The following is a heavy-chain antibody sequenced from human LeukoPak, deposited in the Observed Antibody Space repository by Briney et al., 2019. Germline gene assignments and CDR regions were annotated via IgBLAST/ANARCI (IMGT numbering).Heavy chain of an antibody. J-gene: IGHJ4*02. V-gene: IGHV3-23*01. Sequence: GGSLRLSCAASGFTFSTYAKSWARQAPGKGLEWVSAVNARGYSTYYADSVKGRFTISRDNSKNTVFLQMSSLRVEDTAVYYCANLGSSELRVPASQGNWGQGTLVTVSS. CDR3: ANLGSSELRVPASQGN. D-gene: IGHD2-2*01. CDR2: VNARGYST. CDR1: GFTFSTYA.